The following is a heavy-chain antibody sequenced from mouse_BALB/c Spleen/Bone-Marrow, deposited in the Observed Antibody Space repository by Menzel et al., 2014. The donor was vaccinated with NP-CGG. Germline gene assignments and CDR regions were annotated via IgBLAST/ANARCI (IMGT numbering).Heavy chain of an antibody. V-gene: IGHV5-6-4*01. CDR3: IRVDGNYLYYFDY. CDR2: ISSGGNYT. CDR1: GFTFSSYI. Sequence: EVQVVESGGGLVKPGGSLKLSCAASGFTFSSYIMSWVRQNPEKRLDWVATISSGGNYTYYPDSVKGRFTISRDNAKNTLYLQMSSLKSEDTVMYYCIRVDGNYLYYFDYWGQGTTLTVSS. D-gene: IGHD2-1*01. J-gene: IGHJ2*01.